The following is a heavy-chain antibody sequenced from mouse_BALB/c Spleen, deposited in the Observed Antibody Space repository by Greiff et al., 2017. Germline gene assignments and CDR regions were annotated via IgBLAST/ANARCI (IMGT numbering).Heavy chain of an antibody. J-gene: IGHJ4*01. V-gene: IGHV1-87*01. Sequence: VQLQQSGAELARPGASVKLSCKASGYTFTSYWMQWVKQRPGQGLEWIGAIYPGDGDTRYTQKFKGKATLTADKSSSTAYMQLSSLASEDSAVYYCARNRYDGNYYAMDYWGQGTSVTVSS. CDR2: IYPGDGDT. CDR1: GYTFTSYW. D-gene: IGHD2-14*01. CDR3: ARNRYDGNYYAMDY.